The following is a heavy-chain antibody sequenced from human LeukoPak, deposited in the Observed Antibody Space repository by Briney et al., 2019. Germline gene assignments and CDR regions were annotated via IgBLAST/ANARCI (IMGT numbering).Heavy chain of an antibody. V-gene: IGHV1-2*02. D-gene: IGHD2-2*01. CDR2: INPSSGGT. J-gene: IGHJ4*02. CDR1: GYTFTGYY. CDR3: ARDVGEYCSSVSCYASDC. Sequence: GASVKVSCKASGYTFTGYYMHWVRQAPGQGLEWMGWINPSSGGTNYAQKFQGRVTMTRDTSISTAYMELSRLRSDDTAVYYCARDVGEYCSSVSCYASDCWGQGTLVTVSS.